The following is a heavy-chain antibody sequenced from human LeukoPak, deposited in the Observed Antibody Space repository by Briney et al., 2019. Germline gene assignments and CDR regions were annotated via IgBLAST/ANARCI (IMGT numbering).Heavy chain of an antibody. CDR3: ANGEVYFDY. Sequence: PGGSLRLSCAASGFTFRSYWMSWVRQAPGKGLEWVANIKQDGSEKYYVDSVKSRFTISRDNAKNSLYLQMNSLRAEDTAVYYCANGEVYFDYWGQGTLVTVSS. D-gene: IGHD4-17*01. CDR2: IKQDGSEK. V-gene: IGHV3-7*01. CDR1: GFTFRSYW. J-gene: IGHJ4*02.